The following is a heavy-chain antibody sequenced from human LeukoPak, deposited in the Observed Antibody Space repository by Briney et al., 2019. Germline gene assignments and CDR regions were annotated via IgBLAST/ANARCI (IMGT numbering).Heavy chain of an antibody. J-gene: IGHJ4*02. Sequence: GGSLRLSCAASTFAFSSYAMTWVRQAPGKGLEWVSSISSSSSYIYYADSVKGRFTISRDNAKNSLYLQMNSLRAEDTAVYYCARSLVVVVAATDYWGQGTLVTVSS. CDR2: ISSSSSYI. V-gene: IGHV3-21*01. D-gene: IGHD2-15*01. CDR1: TFAFSSYA. CDR3: ARSLVVVVAATDY.